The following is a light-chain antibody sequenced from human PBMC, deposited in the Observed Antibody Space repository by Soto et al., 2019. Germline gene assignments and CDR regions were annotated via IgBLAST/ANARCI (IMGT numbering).Light chain of an antibody. J-gene: IGKJ2*01. CDR1: QSVSSN. Sequence: EIVMTQSPATLSVSPGERATLSCRASQSVSSNLAWDQQKPGQAPRLLIYAASTRATGIPARFSDSGSGTEFTLTISSLQSEDFAVYYCQQYNKWPPYTFGQGTKLEIK. V-gene: IGKV3-15*01. CDR2: AAS. CDR3: QQYNKWPPYT.